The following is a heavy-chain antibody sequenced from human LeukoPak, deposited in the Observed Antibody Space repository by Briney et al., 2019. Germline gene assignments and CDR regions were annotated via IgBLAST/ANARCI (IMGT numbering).Heavy chain of an antibody. CDR3: AKVRPYYGSGGPANWFDP. V-gene: IGHV3-23*01. J-gene: IGHJ5*02. CDR1: GFTFSSYA. CDR2: ISGSGGST. Sequence: GGSLRLSCAASGFTFSSYAMSWVRQAPGKGLEWVSAISGSGGSTYYADSVKGRFTISRDNSKNTLYLQMNSLRAEDTAVYYCAKVRPYYGSGGPANWFDPWGQGTLVTVSS. D-gene: IGHD3-10*01.